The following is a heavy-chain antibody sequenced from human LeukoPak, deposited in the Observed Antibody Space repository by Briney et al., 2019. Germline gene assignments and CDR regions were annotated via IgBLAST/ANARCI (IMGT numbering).Heavy chain of an antibody. V-gene: IGHV3-66*01. D-gene: IGHD6-19*01. J-gene: IGHJ4*02. CDR3: ARDPIGYSTGWFHN. Sequence: GGSLRLSCAASGFAFSDSFMNWVRQAPGKGLEWVSVIYSGGDTHYAESVKDRFIISRDNSNNMVYLQMDSLRAEDTAVYYCARDPIGYSTGWFHNWGQGTLVTVSS. CDR2: IYSGGDT. CDR1: GFAFSDSF.